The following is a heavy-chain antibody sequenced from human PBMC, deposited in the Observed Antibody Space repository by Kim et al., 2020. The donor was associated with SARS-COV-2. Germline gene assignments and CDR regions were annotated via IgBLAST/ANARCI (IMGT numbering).Heavy chain of an antibody. CDR2: ISYDGSNK. CDR3: AIYGSGSTVHGMDV. CDR1: GFTFSSYG. V-gene: IGHV3-30*03. Sequence: GGSLRLSCAASGFTFSSYGMHWVRQAPGKGLEWVAVISYDGSNKYYADSVKGRFTISRDNSKNTLYLQMSSLRAEDTAVYYCAIYGSGSTVHGMDVWGQG. D-gene: IGHD3-10*01. J-gene: IGHJ6*02.